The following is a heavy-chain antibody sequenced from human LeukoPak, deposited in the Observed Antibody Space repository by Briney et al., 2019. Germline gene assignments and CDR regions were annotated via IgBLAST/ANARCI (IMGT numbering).Heavy chain of an antibody. J-gene: IGHJ4*02. Sequence: ASVKVSCKASGYTFTSYVISGVRQAPGQGLEWMGWISAYNDNTNYAQKLQGRITMTTDTSTSTAYMELRSLRSDDTAVYYCARVGPSMVYDDFDYWGQGTLVTVSS. D-gene: IGHD2-8*01. CDR1: GYTFTSYV. CDR3: ARVGPSMVYDDFDY. CDR2: ISAYNDNT. V-gene: IGHV1-18*01.